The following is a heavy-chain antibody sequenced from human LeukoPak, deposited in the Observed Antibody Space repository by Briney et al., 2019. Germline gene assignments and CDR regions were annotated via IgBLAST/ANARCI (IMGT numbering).Heavy chain of an antibody. D-gene: IGHD3-9*01. CDR3: ARVKARYFDWLSSRYGMDV. V-gene: IGHV1-2*02. CDR2: INPNSGGT. CDR1: GYTFTGYY. J-gene: IGHJ6*02. Sequence: ASVKVSCKASGYTFTGYYMHWVRQAPGQGLEWMGWINPNSGGTNYAQKFQGRVTMTRDTSISTAYMELGRLRSDDTAVYYCARVKARYFDWLSSRYGMDVWGQGTTVTVSS.